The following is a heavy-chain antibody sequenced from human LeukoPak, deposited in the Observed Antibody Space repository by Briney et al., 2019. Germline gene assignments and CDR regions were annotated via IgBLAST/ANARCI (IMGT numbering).Heavy chain of an antibody. Sequence: SETLSLTCAVHGESFSNHYWNWIRQFPGKGLEWIGYIYYSGSTNYNPSLKSRVTISVDTSKNQFSLKLSSVTAADTAVYYCARVYYSNSYDYWYFDLWGRGTLVTVSS. D-gene: IGHD6-13*01. CDR3: ARVYYSNSYDYWYFDL. J-gene: IGHJ2*01. V-gene: IGHV4-59*11. CDR2: IYYSGST. CDR1: GESFSNHY.